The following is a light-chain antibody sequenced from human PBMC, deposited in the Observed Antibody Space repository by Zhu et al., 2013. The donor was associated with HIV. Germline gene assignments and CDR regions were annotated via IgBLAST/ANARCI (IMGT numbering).Light chain of an antibody. CDR3: QQYGGSPRT. V-gene: IGKV3-15*01. J-gene: IGKJ2*02. Sequence: EIVMTQSPATLSVSPGERATLSCGASQSVGRHLAWYQQKPGQAPRLLISSASIRAPGTPARFSASGSGTEFTLTVSSLQSEDFAVYYCQQYGGSPRTFGQGTNLEVK. CDR1: QSVGRH. CDR2: SAS.